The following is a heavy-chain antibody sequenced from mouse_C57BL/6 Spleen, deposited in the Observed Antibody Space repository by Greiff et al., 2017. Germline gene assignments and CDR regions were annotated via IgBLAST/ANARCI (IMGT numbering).Heavy chain of an antibody. V-gene: IGHV1-55*01. J-gene: IGHJ2*01. D-gene: IGHD1-1*01. CDR1: GYTFTSYW. Sequence: QVQLQQSGAELVKPGASVKMSCKASGYTFTSYWITWVKQRPGQGLEWIGDIYPGSGSTNYNEKFKSKATLTVDTSSSTAYMQLSSLTSEDSAVYYCARREELRHYFDYWGQGTTLTVSS. CDR2: IYPGSGST. CDR3: ARREELRHYFDY.